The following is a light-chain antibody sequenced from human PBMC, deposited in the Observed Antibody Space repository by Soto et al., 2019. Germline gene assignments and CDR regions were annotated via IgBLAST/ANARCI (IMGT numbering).Light chain of an antibody. J-gene: IGKJ1*01. Sequence: IVLTQSPGTLSLSPGERATLTCRASQTITSFYLAWYQQKPGQAPRLLIYGTSNRATGIPARFTGSGSGTEFTLTISSLQSEDFAFYYCQQYNDWPRTFGQGTKVDIK. CDR2: GTS. CDR3: QQYNDWPRT. CDR1: QTITSFY. V-gene: IGKV3-15*01.